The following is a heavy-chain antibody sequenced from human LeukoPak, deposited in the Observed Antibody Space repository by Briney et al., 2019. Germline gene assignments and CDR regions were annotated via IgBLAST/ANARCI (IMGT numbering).Heavy chain of an antibody. CDR1: GFTFDDYA. Sequence: GRSLRLSCAASGFTFDDYAMHWVRQAPGKGLEWVSGISWNSGSIGYADSVKGRFTISRDNAKNSLYLQMNRLRAEDTALYYCAKDIGYCSGGSCDPSNYFDYWGQGTLVTVSS. J-gene: IGHJ4*02. CDR2: ISWNSGSI. D-gene: IGHD2-15*01. V-gene: IGHV3-9*01. CDR3: AKDIGYCSGGSCDPSNYFDY.